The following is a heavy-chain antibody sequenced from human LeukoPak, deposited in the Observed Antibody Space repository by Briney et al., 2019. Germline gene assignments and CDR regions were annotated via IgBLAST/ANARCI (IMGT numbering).Heavy chain of an antibody. V-gene: IGHV4-31*03. CDR2: IYYSGST. Sequence: SRTLSLTCTVSGGSISSGGYYWSWIRQHPGKGLEWIGYIYYSGSTYYNPSLKSRVTISVDTSKNQFSLKLSSVTAADTAVYYCARGSAGTIDYWGQGTLVTVSS. CDR1: GGSISSGGYY. CDR3: ARGSAGTIDY. D-gene: IGHD6-13*01. J-gene: IGHJ4*02.